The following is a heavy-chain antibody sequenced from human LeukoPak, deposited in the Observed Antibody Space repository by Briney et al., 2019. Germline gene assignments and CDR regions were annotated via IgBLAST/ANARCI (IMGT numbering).Heavy chain of an antibody. Sequence: GGSLRLSCAASGFTVSRNYMSWVRQALGKGLEWVSVLYNDGSTFYTDSVRGRFTISRDNSKNTLFLQMNSLRAEDTAVYYCAKGRWYSSGHDAFDIWGQGTMVTVSS. J-gene: IGHJ3*02. CDR2: LYNDGST. CDR1: GFTVSRNY. D-gene: IGHD6-19*01. V-gene: IGHV3-66*01. CDR3: AKGRWYSSGHDAFDI.